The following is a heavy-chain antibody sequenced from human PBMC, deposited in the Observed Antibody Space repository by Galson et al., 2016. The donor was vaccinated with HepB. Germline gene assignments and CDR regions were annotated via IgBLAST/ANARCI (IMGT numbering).Heavy chain of an antibody. V-gene: IGHV5-51*01. Sequence: QSGAEVKKPGESLKISCKVSGYSFTSYWIAWVRQMPGKGLEWMGIIYPDYSDSRYSPSFQGQVTISADKSISTAYLQWSSLKASDTAMYYCARRKALYPYSSSSTNFDYWGQGSPVTVSS. CDR2: IYPDYSDS. CDR1: GYSFTSYW. D-gene: IGHD6-6*01. J-gene: IGHJ4*02. CDR3: ARRKALYPYSSSSTNFDY.